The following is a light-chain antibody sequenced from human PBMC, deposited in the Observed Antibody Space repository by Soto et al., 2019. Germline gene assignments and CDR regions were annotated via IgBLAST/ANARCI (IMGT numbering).Light chain of an antibody. Sequence: DIQMTKSPDTLSGSLGDSVTITCRASQTISSWLAWYQQKPGKAPKLLIYGASTLQGGVPSRFSGSGSGTDFTLTISRLQPEDFATYYCQRSYGSPPWTFGQGTKVDI. CDR2: GAS. CDR3: QRSYGSPPWT. V-gene: IGKV1-39*01. CDR1: QTISSW. J-gene: IGKJ1*01.